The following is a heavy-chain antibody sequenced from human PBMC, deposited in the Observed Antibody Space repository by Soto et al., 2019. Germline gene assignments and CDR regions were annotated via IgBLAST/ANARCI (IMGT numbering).Heavy chain of an antibody. D-gene: IGHD3-3*01. CDR3: ATRITVFGLLIPPFDP. CDR2: INHTGGT. CDR1: GGSVNGYY. V-gene: IGHV4-34*01. Sequence: SETLSLTCAVYGGSVNGYYWNWIRQPPGKGLEWIGEINHTGGTHYNPSLKSRVTMSVDTSKNQFSMRLSSVTAAETAIYYCATRITVFGLLIPPFDPWGQGTQVTVSS. J-gene: IGHJ5*02.